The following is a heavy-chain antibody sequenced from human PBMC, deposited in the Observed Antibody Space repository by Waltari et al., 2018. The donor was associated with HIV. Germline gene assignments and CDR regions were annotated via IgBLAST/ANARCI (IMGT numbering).Heavy chain of an antibody. V-gene: IGHV3-7*01. J-gene: IGHJ2*01. CDR2: ISYDAREK. Sequence: EVKLVESGGGAVQTGGYLRLSCEGSGFTFSSHDMGWVRQTPGKGLEWVAQISYDAREKFHGDSVRGRFVVSRDNARNSIFLQMNNLRDDDTGVYFCVRQPLRHDL. CDR3: VRQPLRHDL. CDR1: GFTFSSHD.